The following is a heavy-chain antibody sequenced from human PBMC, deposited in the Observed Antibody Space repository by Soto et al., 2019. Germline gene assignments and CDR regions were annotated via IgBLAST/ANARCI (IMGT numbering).Heavy chain of an antibody. CDR2: IIPIFGTA. V-gene: IGHV1-69*13. CDR1: GGTFSSYA. Sequence: ASVKVSCKASGGTFSSYAISWVRQAPGQGLEWMGGIIPIFGTANYAQKFQGRVTITADESTSTAYMELSSLRSEDTAVYYCARDPSYYYDSSGYPGYAFDIWGQGTMVTVSS. D-gene: IGHD3-22*01. J-gene: IGHJ3*02. CDR3: ARDPSYYYDSSGYPGYAFDI.